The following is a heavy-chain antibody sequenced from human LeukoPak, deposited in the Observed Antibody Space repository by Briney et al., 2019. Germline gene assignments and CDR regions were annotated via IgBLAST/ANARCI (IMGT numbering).Heavy chain of an antibody. D-gene: IGHD4-17*01. CDR3: ARDSDYGDGFDY. J-gene: IGHJ4*02. CDR2: ISGSGGST. CDR1: GFTFRSYA. Sequence: QPGGSLRLSCAASGFTFRSYAMSGVRQSPGKGREWVSVISGSGGSTYYADSVKGRFTISRDNSKNTLYLQMNSLRAGDTAVYYCARDSDYGDGFDYWGLGTLATVSS. V-gene: IGHV3-23*01.